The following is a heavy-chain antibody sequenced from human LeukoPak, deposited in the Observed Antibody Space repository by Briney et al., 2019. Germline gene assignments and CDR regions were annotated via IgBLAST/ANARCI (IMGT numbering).Heavy chain of an antibody. CDR2: ISGSGGST. CDR1: EFTFSSDA. D-gene: IGHD6-13*01. Sequence: GGSLRLSCAASEFTFSSDAMSWVRQAPGKGLEWVSAISGSGGSTYYADSVKGRFTISRDNSKNTLYLQMNGLRAEDTAVYYCAKPGYSSRWYYFDYWGQGTLVTVSS. CDR3: AKPGYSSRWYYFDY. J-gene: IGHJ4*02. V-gene: IGHV3-23*01.